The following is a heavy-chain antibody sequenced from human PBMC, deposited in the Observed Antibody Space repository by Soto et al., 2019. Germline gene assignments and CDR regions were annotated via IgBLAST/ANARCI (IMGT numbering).Heavy chain of an antibody. Sequence: QVQLQESGPGLVKPSQTLSLTCTVSGGSISSGGYYWSWIRQHPGKGLEWIGYIYYSGSTYYNPSHKSRVTISVDTSKNQFSLKLSSVTAADTAVYYCARDDGDYEWSAFDIWGQGTMVTVSS. D-gene: IGHD4-17*01. CDR3: ARDDGDYEWSAFDI. CDR2: IYYSGST. CDR1: GGSISSGGYY. V-gene: IGHV4-31*03. J-gene: IGHJ3*02.